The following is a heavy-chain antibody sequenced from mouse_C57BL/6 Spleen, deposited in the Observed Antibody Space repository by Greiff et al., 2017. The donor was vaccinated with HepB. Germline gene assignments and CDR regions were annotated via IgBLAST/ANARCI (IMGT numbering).Heavy chain of an antibody. Sequence: EVKLVESGPGLVKPSQSLSLTCSVTGYSITSGYYWNWIRQFPGNKLEWMGYISYDGSNNYNPSLKNRISITRDTSKNQFFLKLNSVTTEDTATYYCARSTPRYYYAMDYWGQGTSVTVSS. D-gene: IGHD2-1*01. V-gene: IGHV3-6*01. J-gene: IGHJ4*01. CDR2: ISYDGSN. CDR3: ARSTPRYYYAMDY. CDR1: GYSITSGYY.